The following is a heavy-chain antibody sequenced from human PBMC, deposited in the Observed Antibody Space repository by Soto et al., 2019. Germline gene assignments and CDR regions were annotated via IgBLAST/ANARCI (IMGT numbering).Heavy chain of an antibody. V-gene: IGHV1-69*01. CDR3: AREEADCGGDCYSDY. D-gene: IGHD2-21*02. Sequence: QVQLVQSGAEVKKPGSSVKVSCKASGGTFSSYAISWVRQAPGQGLEWMGGIIPIFGTANYAQKLQGRVTITADESTSTAYMELSSLRSEDTAVYYCAREEADCGGDCYSDYWGQGTLVTVSS. J-gene: IGHJ4*02. CDR1: GGTFSSYA. CDR2: IIPIFGTA.